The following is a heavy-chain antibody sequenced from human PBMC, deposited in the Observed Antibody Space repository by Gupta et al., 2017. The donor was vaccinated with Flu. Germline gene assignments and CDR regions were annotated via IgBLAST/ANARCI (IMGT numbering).Heavy chain of an antibody. CDR1: IYV. CDR3: AKAAHIYYYYGMDV. Sequence: IYVRACIRRAAGKGMEGIGSIYYRGSTYYNPSLKSRVTISVVTSKNQFSLKLSSVTAADSAVYYCAKAAHIYYYYGMDVWGQGTTVTVSS. J-gene: IGHJ6*02. V-gene: IGHV4-39*01. D-gene: IGHD6-13*01. CDR2: IYYRGST.